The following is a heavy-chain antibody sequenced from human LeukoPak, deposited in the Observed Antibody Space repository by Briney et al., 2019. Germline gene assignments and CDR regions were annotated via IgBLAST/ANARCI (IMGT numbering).Heavy chain of an antibody. CDR3: ARTHYDFWSGYPSPPDY. V-gene: IGHV4-59*01. J-gene: IGHJ4*02. Sequence: SETLSLTCAVYGGSFSGYYWSWIRQPPGKGLEWIGYIYYSGSTNYNPSLKSRVTISVDTSKNQFSLKLSSVTAADTAVYYCARTHYDFWSGYPSPPDYWGQGTLVTVSS. D-gene: IGHD3-3*01. CDR1: GGSFSGYY. CDR2: IYYSGST.